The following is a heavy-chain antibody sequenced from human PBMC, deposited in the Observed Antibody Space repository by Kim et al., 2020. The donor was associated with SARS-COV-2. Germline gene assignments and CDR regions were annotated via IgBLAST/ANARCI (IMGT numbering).Heavy chain of an antibody. CDR3: ARRSKAEAGHFDY. J-gene: IGHJ4*02. Sequence: GGSLRLSCAASGFTFSSYCMNWVRQVPGKGLEWVCSISSSSSNIYYADTLKGRFTISRDNAKNSLYLQMNSLRAEDTAVYYCARRSKAEAGHFDYWGQGTLVTVSS. D-gene: IGHD6-13*01. V-gene: IGHV3-21*01. CDR2: ISSSSSNI. CDR1: GFTFSSYC.